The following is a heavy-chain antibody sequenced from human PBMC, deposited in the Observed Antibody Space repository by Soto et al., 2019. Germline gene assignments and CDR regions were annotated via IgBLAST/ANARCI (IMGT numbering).Heavy chain of an antibody. Sequence: QVQLQESGPGLVKPSETLSLTCTVSGGSVSSGSYYWSWIRQPPGKGLEWIGYIYYSGSTNYNPSLRSRVTISVDTSKNQFSLQLSSVTAVDTAVYYCARRVYYGSGSYFWFDPWGQGTLVTVSS. CDR1: GGSVSSGSYY. V-gene: IGHV4-61*01. CDR3: ARRVYYGSGSYFWFDP. D-gene: IGHD3-10*01. CDR2: IYYSGST. J-gene: IGHJ5*02.